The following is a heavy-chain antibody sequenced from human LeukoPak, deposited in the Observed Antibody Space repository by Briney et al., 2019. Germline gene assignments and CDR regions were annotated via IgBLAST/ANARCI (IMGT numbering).Heavy chain of an antibody. Sequence: GGSLRLSCEASGFTFRDHWMHWVRQVPGKGLVWVSRINGDESSTAYADSVKGRFTISRDNARNTLYLQMNSLRAEDTAVYYCAKIPSAARMYFDYWGQGTLVTVSS. CDR1: GFTFRDHW. CDR2: INGDESST. J-gene: IGHJ4*02. CDR3: AKIPSAARMYFDY. V-gene: IGHV3-74*01. D-gene: IGHD6-6*01.